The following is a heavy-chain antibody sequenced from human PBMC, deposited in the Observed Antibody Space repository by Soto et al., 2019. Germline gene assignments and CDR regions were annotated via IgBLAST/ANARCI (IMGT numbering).Heavy chain of an antibody. CDR2: IYYSGST. V-gene: IGHV4-31*03. CDR3: ARANEYDSSGYYVDD. D-gene: IGHD3-22*01. J-gene: IGHJ4*02. Sequence: SETLSLTCTVSGGSISSGGYYWSWIRRHPGKGLEWIGYIYYSGSTYYNLSLKSRVTISVDTAKNQFSLKLSSVTAAETAVYYCARANEYDSSGYYVDDWGQGTLVTVSS. CDR1: GGSISSGGYY.